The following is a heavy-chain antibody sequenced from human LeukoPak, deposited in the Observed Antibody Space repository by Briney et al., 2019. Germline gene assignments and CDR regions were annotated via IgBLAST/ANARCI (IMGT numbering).Heavy chain of an antibody. Sequence: SSETLSLTCTVSGGSISSYYWSWVRQPPGKGLEWIGYIYYSGSTNYNPSLKSRVTISVDTSKNQFSLKLSSVTAADTAVYYCARLELPDAFDIWGQGTMVTVSS. CDR3: ARLELPDAFDI. D-gene: IGHD1-26*01. J-gene: IGHJ3*02. CDR1: GGSISSYY. CDR2: IYYSGST. V-gene: IGHV4-59*01.